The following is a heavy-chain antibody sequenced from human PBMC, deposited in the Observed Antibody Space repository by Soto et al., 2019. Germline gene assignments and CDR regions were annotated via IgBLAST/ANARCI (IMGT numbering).Heavy chain of an antibody. J-gene: IGHJ4*02. V-gene: IGHV3-23*01. Sequence: EVQLLESGGGLEQPGGSLRLSCVGSGHTFHNYAMTWVRQAPGKGLEWVSGISGSGGSTYYADFVRGRFTISRDDSMITLYLQMNSLRAEDTAVYYCAKVSMGIGVVPAALNWGQGTRVTVSS. D-gene: IGHD2-2*01. CDR2: ISGSGGST. CDR1: GHTFHNYA. CDR3: AKVSMGIGVVPAALN.